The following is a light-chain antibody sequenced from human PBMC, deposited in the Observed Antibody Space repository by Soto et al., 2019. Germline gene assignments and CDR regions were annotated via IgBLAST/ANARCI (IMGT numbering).Light chain of an antibody. CDR1: SSDIGSYNV. Sequence: QSALTQPASVSGSPGQSIAISCTGSSSDIGSYNVVSWYQQHPGKAPKLMIYDVTKRPSGVSNRFSGSKSGNTASLTISGLHPEDEADYYCCSYVGSSTLVFGGGTQLTVL. J-gene: IGLJ2*01. CDR3: CSYVGSSTLV. V-gene: IGLV2-23*02. CDR2: DVT.